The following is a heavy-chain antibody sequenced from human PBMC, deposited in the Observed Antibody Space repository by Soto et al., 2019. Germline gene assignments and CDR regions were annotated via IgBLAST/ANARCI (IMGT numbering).Heavy chain of an antibody. D-gene: IGHD2-8*02. J-gene: IGHJ4*02. CDR2: ISGSGGST. CDR3: AKAWSLDY. CDR1: GFTFSSYA. V-gene: IGHV3-23*01. Sequence: EVQLLESGGGLVQPGGSLRLSCAASGFTFSSYAMSWVRQSPGKGLEWVSAISGSGGSTYDSDYVKGRFTISRDNSKNTLYLQMNSRRAEDTAVYYCAKAWSLDYWGQGTLVTVSS.